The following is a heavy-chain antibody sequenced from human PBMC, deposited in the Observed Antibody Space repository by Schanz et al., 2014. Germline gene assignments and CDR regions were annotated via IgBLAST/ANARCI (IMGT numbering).Heavy chain of an antibody. Sequence: EVQLMESGGGLVKPGGSLRLSCVASGFAFSSFAMTWVRQAPGKGLLWVSSISGTGGDDTYYADSVKGRFTISRDNSKNTLFLQMDSLRAEDTAVYFCAKKVPAYNPFDSWGQGTLVTVSS. CDR2: ISGTGGDDT. CDR3: AKKVPAYNPFDS. D-gene: IGHD1-1*01. J-gene: IGHJ4*02. CDR1: GFAFSSFA. V-gene: IGHV3-23*01.